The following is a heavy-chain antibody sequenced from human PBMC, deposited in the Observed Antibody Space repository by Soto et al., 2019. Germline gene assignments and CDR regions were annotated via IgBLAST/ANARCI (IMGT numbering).Heavy chain of an antibody. CDR2: INAGYGNT. D-gene: IGHD7-27*01. CDR3: ARDTGDGTFDF. CDR1: GYAFSSYA. J-gene: IGHJ4*02. V-gene: IGHV1-3*01. Sequence: ASVKVSCKASGYAFSSYAMHWVRQAPGQRLEWMGWINAGYGNTKSSQKFQDRVTISRDTSASTAYMELTSLRSEDTAVYYCARDTGDGTFDFWGQGTLVTVSS.